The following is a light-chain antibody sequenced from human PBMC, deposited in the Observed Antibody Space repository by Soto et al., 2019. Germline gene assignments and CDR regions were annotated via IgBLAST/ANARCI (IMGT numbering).Light chain of an antibody. CDR2: GNS. J-gene: IGLJ2*01. Sequence: QSVLTQPPSVSGAPGQRVTISCTGSSSNIGAGYDVHWYQQLPGTAPNLLIYGNSNRPSGVPDRFSGSKSGTSASLAITGLQAEDEADYYCQSYDSSLSGFDVVFGGGTKLTVL. V-gene: IGLV1-40*01. CDR1: SSNIGAGYD. CDR3: QSYDSSLSGFDVV.